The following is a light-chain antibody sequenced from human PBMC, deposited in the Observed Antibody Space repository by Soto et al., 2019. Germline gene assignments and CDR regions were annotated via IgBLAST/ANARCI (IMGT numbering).Light chain of an antibody. CDR1: SSDIGSYHL. CDR3: CSYAGGYTRYV. J-gene: IGLJ1*01. V-gene: IGLV2-11*01. CDR2: DVT. Sequence: QSVLTQPASVSGSPGQSITISCTGTSSDIGSYHLVSWFQQHPGKAPKLMIHDVTKRPSGVPDRFSGSKSGNTASLTISGLQAEDEADYYCCSYAGGYTRYVFGTGTKVTVL.